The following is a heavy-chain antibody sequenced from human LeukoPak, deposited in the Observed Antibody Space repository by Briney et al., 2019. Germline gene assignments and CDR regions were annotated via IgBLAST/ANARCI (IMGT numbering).Heavy chain of an antibody. CDR2: ISGSGGST. J-gene: IGHJ4*02. V-gene: IGHV3-23*01. CDR1: GFTFSSYA. CDR3: AKDKSSVRSPHYFDY. Sequence: GGSLRLSCAASGFTFSSYAMSWVRQAPGKGLEWVSAISGSGGSTYYADSVKGRFTISRDNSKNTLYLQMNSLRAEDTAVYYCAKDKSSVRSPHYFDYWGQGTLVTVSS. D-gene: IGHD3-22*01.